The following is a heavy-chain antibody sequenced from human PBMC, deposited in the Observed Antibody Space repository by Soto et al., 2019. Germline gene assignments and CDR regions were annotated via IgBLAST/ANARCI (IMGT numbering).Heavy chain of an antibody. CDR1: GYTFSTHA. J-gene: IGHJ6*02. Sequence: ASVKVSCKASGYTFSTHAIHWVRQAPGQRLEWMGWISGDNGDTKYSQTLQGRVTITRDTSASTAYMELNSLSSEDTAIYYCARDQRVPTRQERRYYGMDVWGQGTAVTVPS. D-gene: IGHD3-3*01. V-gene: IGHV1-3*01. CDR2: ISGDNGDT. CDR3: ARDQRVPTRQERRYYGMDV.